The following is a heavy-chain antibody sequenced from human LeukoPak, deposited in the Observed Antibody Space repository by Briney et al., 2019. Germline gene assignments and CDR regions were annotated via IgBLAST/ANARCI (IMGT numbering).Heavy chain of an antibody. J-gene: IGHJ3*02. V-gene: IGHV3-30*02. CDR3: ANTYYYDSSGYPHDAFDI. CDR2: IWYDGRNK. Sequence: GGSLRLSCAASGFTFSNYGMHWVRQAPAKGLEWVAVIWYDGRNKYYADSVKGRFTISRDNSKNTLYLQMNSLRAEDTAVYYCANTYYYDSSGYPHDAFDIWGQGTMLTVSS. D-gene: IGHD3-22*01. CDR1: GFTFSNYG.